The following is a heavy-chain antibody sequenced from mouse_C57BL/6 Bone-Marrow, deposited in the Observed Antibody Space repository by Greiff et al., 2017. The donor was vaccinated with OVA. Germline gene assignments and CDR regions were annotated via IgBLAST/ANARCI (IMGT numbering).Heavy chain of an antibody. J-gene: IGHJ3*01. Sequence: EVQLQQSGGGLVKPGGSLKLSCAASGFTFSSYAMSWVRQTPEKRLEWVATISDGGSYTYYPDNVKGRFTISRDNAKNNLYLQMSHLKSEDTAMYYCAREPLYYGSSYGAYWGQGTLVTVSA. CDR1: GFTFSSYA. V-gene: IGHV5-4*01. CDR3: AREPLYYGSSYGAY. D-gene: IGHD1-1*01. CDR2: ISDGGSYT.